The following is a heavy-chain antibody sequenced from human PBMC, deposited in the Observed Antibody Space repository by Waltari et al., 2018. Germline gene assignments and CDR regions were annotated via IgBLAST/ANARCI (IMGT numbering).Heavy chain of an antibody. CDR3: ARLYCSGGSCYSYYYYYYGMDV. Sequence: QVQLQESGPGLVKPSETLSLTCAVSGYSISSGYYWGWIRQPPGKGLEWIGSIYHSGSTYYNPSLKSRVTISVDTSKNQFSLKLSSVTAADTAVYYCARLYCSGGSCYSYYYYYYGMDVWGQGTTVTVSS. D-gene: IGHD2-15*01. CDR2: IYHSGST. CDR1: GYSISSGYY. V-gene: IGHV4-38-2*01. J-gene: IGHJ6*02.